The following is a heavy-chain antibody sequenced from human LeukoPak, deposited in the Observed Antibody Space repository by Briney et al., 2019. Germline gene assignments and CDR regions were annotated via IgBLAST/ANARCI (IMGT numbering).Heavy chain of an antibody. J-gene: IGHJ4*02. D-gene: IGHD2-8*01. CDR3: ANDTSDGKYGTTGVCSPFNY. Sequence: GGSLTLSCADPGVTFSSFTMRWVRQAPGQGLEWVSVISDSGDYTSYADSVRGRFTISRDNSRNTLYLQMISLRTEDTAVYYCANDTSDGKYGTTGVCSPFNYWGQGTLVTVSS. CDR1: GVTFSSFT. CDR2: ISDSGDYT. V-gene: IGHV3-23*01.